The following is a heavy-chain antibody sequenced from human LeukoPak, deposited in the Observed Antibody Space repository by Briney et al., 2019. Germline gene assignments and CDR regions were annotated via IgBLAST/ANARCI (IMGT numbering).Heavy chain of an antibody. CDR1: GYTFTGYY. Sequence: GASVTVSCKASGYTFTGYYMHWVRQAPGQGLEWMGWINPNSGGTNYAQKFQGRVTMTRDTSISTAYMELSRLRSDDTAVYYCARDIAVAGPNKYYYYYYMDVWGKGTTVILS. V-gene: IGHV1-2*02. CDR3: ARDIAVAGPNKYYYYYYMDV. CDR2: INPNSGGT. D-gene: IGHD6-19*01. J-gene: IGHJ6*03.